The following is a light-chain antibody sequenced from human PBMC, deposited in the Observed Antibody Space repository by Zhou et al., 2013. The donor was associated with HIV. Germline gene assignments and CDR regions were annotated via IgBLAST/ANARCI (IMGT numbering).Light chain of an antibody. J-gene: IGKJ4*01. CDR3: QQANSFPPLT. CDR2: AVS. V-gene: IGKV1-39*01. CDR1: HNISTS. Sequence: DIQMTQSPSPLSASVGDRVTVTCRSSHNISTSLNWYQQKPGKAPTLLIYAVSTLQSDVPTRFRGGGSETEFTLTITSLQHEDFATYYCQQANSFPPLTFGGGTKVEIK.